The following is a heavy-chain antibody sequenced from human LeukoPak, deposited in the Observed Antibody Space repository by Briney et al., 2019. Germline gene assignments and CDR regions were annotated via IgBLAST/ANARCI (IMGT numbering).Heavy chain of an antibody. V-gene: IGHV3-21*01. D-gene: IGHD3-22*01. CDR3: ARDTGAYYDSGGLDY. Sequence: NPGGSLRLSCAASGFTFSIYSMNCVRQAPGKGREWVSSISSSSSYIYYADSVKGRFTISRDNAKNALYLQMNSLRAEDTAVYYCARDTGAYYDSGGLDYWGQGTLVTVSS. CDR1: GFTFSIYS. J-gene: IGHJ4*02. CDR2: ISSSSSYI.